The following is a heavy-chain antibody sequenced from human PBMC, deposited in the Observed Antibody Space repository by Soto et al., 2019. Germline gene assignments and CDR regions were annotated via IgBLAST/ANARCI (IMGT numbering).Heavy chain of an antibody. J-gene: IGHJ4*02. CDR3: ASISAY. Sequence: VQVVESGGGLVQPGGSLRLSCAASGFTFSSYAMHWVRQAPGKGLEWVAVISYDGSNKYYADSVKGRFTISRDNSKNTLYLQMNSLRAEDTAVYYCASISAYWGQGTLVTVSS. V-gene: IGHV3-30-3*01. CDR1: GFTFSSYA. CDR2: ISYDGSNK.